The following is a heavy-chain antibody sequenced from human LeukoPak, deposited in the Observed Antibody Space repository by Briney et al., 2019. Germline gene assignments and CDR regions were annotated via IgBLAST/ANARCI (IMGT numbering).Heavy chain of an antibody. D-gene: IGHD3-22*01. J-gene: IGHJ6*02. V-gene: IGHV3-9*01. CDR1: GFTFSDYY. CDR2: ISWNSGSI. CDR3: AKGAERESRHYYDSSDPDPGYYYGMDV. Sequence: GGSLRLSCAASGFTFSDYYMSWVRQAPGKGLEWVSGISWNSGSIGYADSVKGRFTISRDNAKNSLYLQMNSLRAEDTALYYCAKGAERESRHYYDSSDPDPGYYYGMDVWGQGTTVTVSS.